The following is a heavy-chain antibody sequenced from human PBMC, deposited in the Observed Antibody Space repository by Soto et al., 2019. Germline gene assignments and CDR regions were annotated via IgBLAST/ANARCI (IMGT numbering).Heavy chain of an antibody. CDR1: GGSIGSYY. CDR3: ARDRYYGGADF. Sequence: PSETLSLTCTLSGGSIGSYYWSWIRQPPGKGLEWIGYIYYSGSTTYNPSLRSRVTISVDTSKNLFSLKLTSVTAADTAVYYCARDRYYGGADFWGQGTLVT. D-gene: IGHD3-10*01. V-gene: IGHV4-59*01. CDR2: IYYSGST. J-gene: IGHJ4*02.